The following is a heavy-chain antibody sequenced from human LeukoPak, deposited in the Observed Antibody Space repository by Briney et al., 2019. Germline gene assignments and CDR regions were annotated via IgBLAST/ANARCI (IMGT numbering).Heavy chain of an antibody. Sequence: GASVKVSCKVSGHSLTDLSIHWVRQAPGKGLEWMGGFDIEDAETIYGQEFEGRVIMTEDTATETAYMELSSLNYEDTAVYYCVAEVIEVTMGDYWGQGTLVTVSS. D-gene: IGHD4-11*01. CDR3: VAEVIEVTMGDY. CDR1: GHSLTDLS. J-gene: IGHJ4*02. V-gene: IGHV1-24*01. CDR2: FDIEDAET.